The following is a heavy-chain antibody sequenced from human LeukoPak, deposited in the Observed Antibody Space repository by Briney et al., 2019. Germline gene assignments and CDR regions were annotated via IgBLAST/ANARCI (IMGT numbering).Heavy chain of an antibody. Sequence: SVKVSCKASGGTFSSYAISWVRQAPGQGLEWMGRIIPILGIANYAQKFQGRVTITADKSTGTAYMELSSLRSEDTAVYYCARAEMATTNYFDYWGQGTLVTVSS. CDR1: GGTFSSYA. J-gene: IGHJ4*02. CDR3: ARAEMATTNYFDY. CDR2: IIPILGIA. D-gene: IGHD5-24*01. V-gene: IGHV1-69*04.